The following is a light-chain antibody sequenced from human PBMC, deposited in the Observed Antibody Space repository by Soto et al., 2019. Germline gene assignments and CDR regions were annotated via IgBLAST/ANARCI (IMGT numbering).Light chain of an antibody. CDR2: KAS. V-gene: IGKV1-5*03. Sequence: DIQMTQSPSTLAASVGDRVAITCRASQNINRWLAWYQQKPGTAPKLLFSKASSLGSGVQSRFRGNGSETEFTLTISSLQPDDFAAYYCQHYNRYPYSFGQGTKLEIK. CDR1: QNINRW. J-gene: IGKJ2*03. CDR3: QHYNRYPYS.